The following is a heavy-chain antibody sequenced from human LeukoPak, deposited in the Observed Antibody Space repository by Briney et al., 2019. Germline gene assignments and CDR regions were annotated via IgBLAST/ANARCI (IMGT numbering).Heavy chain of an antibody. J-gene: IGHJ4*02. D-gene: IGHD6-25*01. Sequence: ASVKVSCKASGYTFIDYYINWVRQAPGQGLEWMGWISPNSGVTNYAQKFQGRVTMTRDTSISTAYMELSRLRSDDTAVYYCARSYSSADYWGQGTLVTVSS. V-gene: IGHV1-2*02. CDR1: GYTFIDYY. CDR3: ARSYSSADY. CDR2: ISPNSGVT.